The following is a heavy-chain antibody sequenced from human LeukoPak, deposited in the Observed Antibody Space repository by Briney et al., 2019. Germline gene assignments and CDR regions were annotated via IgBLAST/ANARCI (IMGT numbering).Heavy chain of an antibody. D-gene: IGHD3-22*01. J-gene: IGHJ3*02. CDR2: ISYDGSYK. V-gene: IGHV3-30*18. CDR1: GFTFSGYG. Sequence: GRSLRLSCAASGFTFSGYGMNWVRQAAGKGLEWVAVISYDGSYKYYADSVKGRFTSSRDNSKNTLYLQMNSLRAEDTAVYYCAKAQGHDGSGYYYFAFDIWGQGTMVTVSS. CDR3: AKAQGHDGSGYYYFAFDI.